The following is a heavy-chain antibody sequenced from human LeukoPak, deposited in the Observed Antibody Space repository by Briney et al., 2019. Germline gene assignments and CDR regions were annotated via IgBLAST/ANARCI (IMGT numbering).Heavy chain of an antibody. D-gene: IGHD1-26*01. CDR2: INPSGGST. CDR3: WRDLGGDPIDY. Sequence: GASVTVSCKASGYTFTSYYMHWVRQAPGQGLEWMGIINPSGGSTSYAQKFQGRVTMTRDTSTSTAYMELSSLRSDDTAVYYCWRDLGGDPIDYWGQGTLVTVSS. J-gene: IGHJ4*02. CDR1: GYTFTSYY. V-gene: IGHV1-46*01.